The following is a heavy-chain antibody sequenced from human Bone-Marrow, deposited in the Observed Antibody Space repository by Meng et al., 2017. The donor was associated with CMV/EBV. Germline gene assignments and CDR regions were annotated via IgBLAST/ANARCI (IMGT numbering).Heavy chain of an antibody. CDR3: GRDLTGERDQ. CDR2: INTDGSFT. V-gene: IGHV3-74*03. D-gene: IGHD7-27*01. CDR1: GLTFSNYW. J-gene: IGHJ4*02. Sequence: VQRVESGGGLVQPGGSLRLSCADSGLTFSNYWMHWVRQVPGEGLVWVSRINTDGSFTSYADSVKGRFTISRDNAKNTLYLQMNSLRVDDSAVYYCGRDLTGERDQWGQGTLVTVSS.